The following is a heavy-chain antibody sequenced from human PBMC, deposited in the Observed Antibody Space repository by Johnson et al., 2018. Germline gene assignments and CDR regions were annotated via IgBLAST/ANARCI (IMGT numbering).Heavy chain of an antibody. CDR2: INSDGRGT. CDR1: GFTFSSYW. J-gene: IGHJ6*03. CDR3: ARVDSPYYYYYMDV. V-gene: IGHV3-74*01. Sequence: VQLQESGGGLVQXGGSXRLXCAASGFTFSSYWMHWVRQAPGKGLVWVSRINSDGRGTTYADPVKGRFTISGDNAKNTLYLQMNSRRAEDTAVYYCARVDSPYYYYYMDVWGKGTTVTVSS.